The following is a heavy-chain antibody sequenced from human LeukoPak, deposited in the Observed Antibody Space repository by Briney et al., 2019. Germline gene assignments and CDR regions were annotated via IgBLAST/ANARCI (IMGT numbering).Heavy chain of an antibody. D-gene: IGHD6-13*01. CDR1: GGSISSGDYY. Sequence: PSQTLSLTCTVSGGSISSGDYYWSWIRQPPGKGLEWVGYIYYSGSTYYNPSLKSRVTISVDTSKNQFSLKLSSVTAADTAVYYCARDPIAAGGFDYWGQGTLVTVSS. V-gene: IGHV4-30-4*01. CDR2: IYYSGST. CDR3: ARDPIAAGGFDY. J-gene: IGHJ4*02.